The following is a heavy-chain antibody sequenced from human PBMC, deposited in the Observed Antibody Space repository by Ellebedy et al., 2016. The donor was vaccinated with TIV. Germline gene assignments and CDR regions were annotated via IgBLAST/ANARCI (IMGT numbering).Heavy chain of an antibody. CDR1: GFTFSNAW. V-gene: IGHV3-15*01. CDR3: TTRNYYILTGYPNDY. CDR2: IKSKTDGGTT. J-gene: IGHJ4*02. D-gene: IGHD3-9*01. Sequence: GESLKISXAASGFTFSNAWMSWVRQAPGKGLEWVGRIKSKTDGGTTDYAAPVKGRFTISRDDSKNTLYLQMNSLKTEDTAVYYCTTRNYYILTGYPNDYWGQGTLVTVSS.